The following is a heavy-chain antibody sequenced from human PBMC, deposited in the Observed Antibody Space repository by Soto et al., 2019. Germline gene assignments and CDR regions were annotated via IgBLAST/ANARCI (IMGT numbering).Heavy chain of an antibody. CDR2: ISYDGGNK. J-gene: IGHJ6*04. V-gene: IGHV3-30*18. CDR1: GFTFRSYG. CDR3: SKILRYCTSNTCPPYYYALDV. D-gene: IGHD2-2*01. Sequence: PGGSLRLSCAASGFTFRSYGMHWVRQAPGKGLEWVAVISYDGGNKYYADSVKGRFTISRDNSRNTLYLQMDSLRAEDTAIYYCSKILRYCTSNTCPPYYYALDVWGKGTKVTIAS.